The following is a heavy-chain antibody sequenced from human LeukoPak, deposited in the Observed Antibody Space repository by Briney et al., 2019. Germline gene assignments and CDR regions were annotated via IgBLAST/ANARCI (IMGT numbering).Heavy chain of an antibody. J-gene: IGHJ1*01. D-gene: IGHD4-23*01. CDR1: GYTFTGYY. CDR2: INPNSGGT. Sequence: ASVKVSCKASGYTFTGYYIHWVRQAPGHGLEWMGWINPNSGGTNYEKKFQGRVPMTRDTSLSQAHIELTMLKSDDPALYYCATGLRDVYGGNSFSFCGQGTLVTVSS. CDR3: ATGLRDVYGGNSFSF. V-gene: IGHV1-2*02.